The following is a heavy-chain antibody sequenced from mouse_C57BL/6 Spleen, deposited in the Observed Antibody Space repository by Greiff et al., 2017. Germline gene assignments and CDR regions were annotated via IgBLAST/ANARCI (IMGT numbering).Heavy chain of an antibody. CDR3: ARTCSSLWYFDV. CDR2: INPSNGGT. V-gene: IGHV1-53*01. Sequence: VQLQQPGTELVKPGASVKLSCKASGYTFTSYWMHWVKQRPRQGLEWIGNINPSNGGTNYNEKFKSKATLTVDKSSSTAYMQLSSLTSEDSAVYYCARTCSSLWYFDVWGTGTTVTVSS. D-gene: IGHD1-1*01. J-gene: IGHJ1*03. CDR1: GYTFTSYW.